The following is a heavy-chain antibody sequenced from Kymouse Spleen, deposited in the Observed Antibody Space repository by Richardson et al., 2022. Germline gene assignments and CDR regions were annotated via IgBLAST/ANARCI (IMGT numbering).Heavy chain of an antibody. J-gene: IGHJ3*02. CDR2: INHSGST. D-gene: IGHD3-10*01. CDR1: GGSFSGYY. CDR3: AREGLWFGELFDAFDI. Sequence: QVQLQQWGAGLLKPSETLSLTCAVYGGSFSGYYWSWIRQPPGKGLEWIGEINHSGSTNYNPSLKSRVTISVDTSKNQFSLKLSSVTAADTAVYYCAREGLWFGELFDAFDIWGQGTMVTVSS. V-gene: IGHV4-34*01.